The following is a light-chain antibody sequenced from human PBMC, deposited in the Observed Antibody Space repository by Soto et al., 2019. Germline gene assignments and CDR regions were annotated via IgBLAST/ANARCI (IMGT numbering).Light chain of an antibody. CDR3: AAWDDSLSGNYV. Sequence: QSVLTQPPSASGTPGQRVTISCSGSSSNIGSNYVYWYQQLPGTAPKLLIYRNNQRPSGVPDRFSGSKSGTSASLAISGLRCEDEADYYCAAWDDSLSGNYVFGTGTKVTVL. V-gene: IGLV1-47*01. CDR2: RNN. J-gene: IGLJ1*01. CDR1: SSNIGSNY.